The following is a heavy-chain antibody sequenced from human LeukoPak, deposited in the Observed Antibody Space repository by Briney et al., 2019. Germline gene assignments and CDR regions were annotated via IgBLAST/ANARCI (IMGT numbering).Heavy chain of an antibody. Sequence: GGSPRLSCAASGFTFSSYDMHWVRQATGKGLEWVSAIGTAGDTYYPGSVKGRFTISRENAKNSLYLQMNSLRAGDTAVYYCARDRRDGYRGAFDIWGQGTMVTVSS. J-gene: IGHJ3*02. D-gene: IGHD5-24*01. CDR2: IGTAGDT. CDR3: ARDRRDGYRGAFDI. V-gene: IGHV3-13*01. CDR1: GFTFSSYD.